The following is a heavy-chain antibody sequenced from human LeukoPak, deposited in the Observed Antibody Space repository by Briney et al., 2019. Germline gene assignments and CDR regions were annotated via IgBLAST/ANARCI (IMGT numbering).Heavy chain of an antibody. V-gene: IGHV4-61*02. CDR2: IYTSGST. Sequence: SQTLSLTCTVSGGSISSGSYYWSWIRQPAGKGLEWIGRIYTSGSTNYNPSLKSRVTISVDTSKNQFSLKLSSVTAADTAVYYCARGGRYGLELREVDYWGQGTLVTVSS. J-gene: IGHJ4*02. CDR1: GGSISSGSYY. D-gene: IGHD1-7*01. CDR3: ARGGRYGLELREVDY.